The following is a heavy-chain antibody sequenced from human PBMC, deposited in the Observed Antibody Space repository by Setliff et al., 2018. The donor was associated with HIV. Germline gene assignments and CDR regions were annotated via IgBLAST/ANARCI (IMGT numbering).Heavy chain of an antibody. D-gene: IGHD2-21*02. CDR2: IYHSGST. Sequence: PSETLSLTCAVSGYSLSSDYYWGWIRQPPGKGLEWIASIYHSGSTYYNPSLKSRVTISLDTSNNHFSLKLSSVTAADTAGYYCARHDCGGDCSINWFDPWGQGTLVTVSS. V-gene: IGHV4-38-2*01. CDR3: ARHDCGGDCSINWFDP. J-gene: IGHJ5*02. CDR1: GYSLSSDYY.